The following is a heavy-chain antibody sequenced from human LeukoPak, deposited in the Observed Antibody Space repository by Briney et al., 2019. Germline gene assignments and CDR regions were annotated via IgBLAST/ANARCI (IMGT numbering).Heavy chain of an antibody. CDR1: GGSISSGGYS. CDR3: ARAHDLEWLSP. CDR2: IYTSGST. Sequence: PSQTLSLTCAVSGGSISSGGYSWSWIRQPAGKGLKWIGRIYTSGSTNYNPSLKSRVTISVDTSKNQFSLKLSSVTAADTAVYYCARAHDLEWLSPWGQGTLVTVSS. V-gene: IGHV4-61*02. J-gene: IGHJ5*02. D-gene: IGHD3-3*01.